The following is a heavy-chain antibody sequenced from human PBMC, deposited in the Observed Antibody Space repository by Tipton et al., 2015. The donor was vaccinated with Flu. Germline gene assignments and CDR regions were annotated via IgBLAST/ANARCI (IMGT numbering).Heavy chain of an antibody. D-gene: IGHD2/OR15-2a*01. CDR1: GGSISSSVYY. CDR3: ARDRQVFGFRMTHYYGLDV. Sequence: QVQLVQSGPEVKPSETLSLICTVSGGSISSSVYYWAWIRQPPGKGVEWIGSIYHSGSTFYNPSLQSRVTLSIDTSKNQISLNLNSVTAADTAVYYCARDRQVFGFRMTHYYGLDVWGQGTTVTVSS. J-gene: IGHJ6*02. V-gene: IGHV4-39*07. CDR2: IYHSGST.